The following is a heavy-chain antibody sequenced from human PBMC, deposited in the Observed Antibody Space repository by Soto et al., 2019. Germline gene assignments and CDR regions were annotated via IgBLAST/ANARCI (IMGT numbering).Heavy chain of an antibody. V-gene: IGHV2-5*01. Sequence: QITLKESGPTLVKPTQTLTLTCTFSWFSLTSSGVGVGWIRQPPGRSLQWLAAIYGNEDRRSSPSLESRLTISKDTSKTQVVLTMTNMDPVDTATYYCIYRRQLYDYLSLDVWGKRTTVTVSS. D-gene: IGHD3-16*01. CDR3: IYRRQLYDYLSLDV. CDR2: IYGNEDR. CDR1: WFSLTSSGVG. J-gene: IGHJ6*04.